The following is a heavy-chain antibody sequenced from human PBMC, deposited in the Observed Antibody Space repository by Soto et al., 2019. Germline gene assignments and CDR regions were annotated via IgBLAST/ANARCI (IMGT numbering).Heavy chain of an antibody. Sequence: QVQLVQSGAEVKEPGDSVRVSCEASGYTFTSYYIHWVRQAPGQGLEWMGWINPKFGDTTYAQDFXXXXXXXXXXXXSTVYMELSRLTSDDTAKYYCARNMDYYYGPGSGNGHGFWGQGTTVTVFS. D-gene: IGHD3-10*01. CDR3: ARNMDYYYGPGSGNGHGF. J-gene: IGHJ6*02. CDR1: GYTFTSYY. V-gene: IGHV1-2*02. CDR2: INPKFGDT.